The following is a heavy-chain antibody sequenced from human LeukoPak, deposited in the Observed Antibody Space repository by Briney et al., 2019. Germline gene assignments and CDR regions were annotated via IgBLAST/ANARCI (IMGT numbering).Heavy chain of an antibody. J-gene: IGHJ3*02. CDR1: GGXISSSTYY. Sequence: SETLSLTCTVSGGXISSSTYYWGWIRQPPGKGLEWIGSIYYYGSTYYNPSLKSRVTISVDTSKNQFSLKLSSVTAADTAVYYCARGRGYGGNYLRSFDIWGQGTMVTVSS. V-gene: IGHV4-39*01. D-gene: IGHD1-26*01. CDR2: IYYYGST. CDR3: ARGRGYGGNYLRSFDI.